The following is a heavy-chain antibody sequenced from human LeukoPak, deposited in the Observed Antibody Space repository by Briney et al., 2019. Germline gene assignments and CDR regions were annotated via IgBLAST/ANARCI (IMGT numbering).Heavy chain of an antibody. D-gene: IGHD2-21*02. CDR1: GASISGYY. Sequence: SETLSLTCTFSGASISGYYCSWILQPPWKGLEWIAHIYYSGSTYYSPSLKSRVTISVDTSKNQCSLKLTSVTAADTAVYYCAGAGHCGGDCYPFDYWGQGTLVTVSS. CDR3: AGAGHCGGDCYPFDY. CDR2: IYYSGST. J-gene: IGHJ4*02. V-gene: IGHV4-59*13.